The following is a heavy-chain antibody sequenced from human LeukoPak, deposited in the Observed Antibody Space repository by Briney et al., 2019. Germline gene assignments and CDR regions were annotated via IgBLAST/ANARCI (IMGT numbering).Heavy chain of an antibody. CDR1: GFTFRSYW. Sequence: GSLRLSCATSGFTFRSYWMSWVRQAPGKGLEWVANIKQDGSEKYYVDSVKGRFTISRDNAKNSLYLQMNSLRAEDTAVYYCARDRGSYCSGGSCHFFDYWGQGTLVTVSS. CDR3: ARDRGSYCSGGSCHFFDY. CDR2: IKQDGSEK. D-gene: IGHD2-15*01. V-gene: IGHV3-7*01. J-gene: IGHJ4*02.